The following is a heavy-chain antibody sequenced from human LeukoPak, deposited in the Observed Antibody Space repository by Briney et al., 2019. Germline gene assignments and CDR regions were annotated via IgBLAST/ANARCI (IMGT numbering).Heavy chain of an antibody. D-gene: IGHD7-27*01. CDR2: ISGSGGST. CDR3: AKDSGVNWGFDY. J-gene: IGHJ4*02. V-gene: IGHV3-23*01. CDR1: GFTFISYA. Sequence: GSLRLSCAASGFTFISYALSWVRQAPGRGREWVSAISGSGGSTYYADSVKGRFTISRDNSKNTLYLQMNSLRAEDTAVYYCAKDSGVNWGFDYWGQGTLVTVSS.